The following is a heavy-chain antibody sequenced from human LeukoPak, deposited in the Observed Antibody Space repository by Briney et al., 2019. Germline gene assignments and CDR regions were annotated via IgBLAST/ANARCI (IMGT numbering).Heavy chain of an antibody. J-gene: IGHJ4*02. Sequence: GGSLRLSCAASGFTFSSYWMHWVRQAPGKGLVWVSRINSDGSSTSYADSVKGRFTISRDNAKNTLYLQMNSLRAEDTAVYYCAKESSSWYVPLDYWGQGTLVTVSS. CDR2: INSDGSST. CDR1: GFTFSSYW. V-gene: IGHV3-74*01. CDR3: AKESSSWYVPLDY. D-gene: IGHD6-13*01.